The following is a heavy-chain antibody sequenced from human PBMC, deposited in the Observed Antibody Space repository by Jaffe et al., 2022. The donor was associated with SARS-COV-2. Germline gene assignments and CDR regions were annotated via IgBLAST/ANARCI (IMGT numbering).Heavy chain of an antibody. V-gene: IGHV4-59*01. D-gene: IGHD3-22*01. CDR3: ARDYYDSSGYSNYFDY. J-gene: IGHJ4*02. CDR2: IYYSGST. CDR1: GGSISSYY. Sequence: QVQLQESGPGLVKPSETLSLTCTVSGGSISSYYWSWIRQPPGKGLEWIGYIYYSGSTNYNPSLKSRVTISVDTSKNQFSLKLSSVTAADTAVYYCARDYYDSSGYSNYFDYWGQGTLVTVSS.